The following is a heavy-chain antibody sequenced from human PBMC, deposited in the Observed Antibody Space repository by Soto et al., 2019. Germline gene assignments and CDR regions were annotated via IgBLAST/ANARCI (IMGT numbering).Heavy chain of an antibody. D-gene: IGHD3-10*01. J-gene: IGHJ6*02. CDR1: GGSISSYY. CDR3: ARQEFGPLHGLVDG. CDR2: VHHSWGS. Sequence: QVQLQESGPGLVKPSETLSLSCTVSGGSISSYYWSWFRQSPGKRMEWIGYVHHSWGSSYNPYLRSRVALSLQETIRQIPLMWTSVAGTDTAGYYSARQEFGPLHGLVDGWGQGTTVTVSS. V-gene: IGHV4-59*08.